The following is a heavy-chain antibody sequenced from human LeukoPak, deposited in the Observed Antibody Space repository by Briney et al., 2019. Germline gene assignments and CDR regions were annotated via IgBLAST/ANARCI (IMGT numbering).Heavy chain of an antibody. CDR2: ISGSGGST. J-gene: IGHJ4*02. CDR3: ARSGSYFYY. Sequence: PGGPLRLSCAASGFTFSSYAMSWVRQAPGKGLEWVSAISGSGGSTFYADSVKGRFTISRDNSKDTLYLQMNSLRAEDTAVYYCARSGSYFYYWGQGTLVTVSS. CDR1: GFTFSSYA. V-gene: IGHV3-23*01. D-gene: IGHD1-26*01.